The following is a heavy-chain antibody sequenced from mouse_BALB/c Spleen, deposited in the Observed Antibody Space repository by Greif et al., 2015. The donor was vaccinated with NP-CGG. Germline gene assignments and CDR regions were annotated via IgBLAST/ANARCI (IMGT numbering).Heavy chain of an antibody. V-gene: IGHV4-1*02. J-gene: IGHJ1*01. CDR2: INPDSSTI. Sequence: EVKLVESGGGLVQPGGSPKLSCAASGFDFSRYWMSWVRQAPGKGLEWIGEINPDSSTINYMPSLKDKFIISRDNAKNTLYLQMSKVRSEDTALYYCARRYYYGRYFDVWGAGTTVTVSS. D-gene: IGHD1-1*01. CDR3: ARRYYYGRYFDV. CDR1: GFDFSRYW.